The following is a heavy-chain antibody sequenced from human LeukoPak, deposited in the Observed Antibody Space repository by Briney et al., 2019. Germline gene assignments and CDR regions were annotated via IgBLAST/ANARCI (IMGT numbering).Heavy chain of an antibody. Sequence: SVKVSCKASGGTFSSYAISWVRQAPGQGLEWMGGIIPIFGTANYAQKFQSRVTITADESTSTAYMELSSLRSEDTAVYYCARDKYSSSWYGPYDYWGQGTLVTVSS. CDR1: GGTFSSYA. V-gene: IGHV1-69*13. CDR2: IIPIFGTA. CDR3: ARDKYSSSWYGPYDY. D-gene: IGHD6-13*01. J-gene: IGHJ4*02.